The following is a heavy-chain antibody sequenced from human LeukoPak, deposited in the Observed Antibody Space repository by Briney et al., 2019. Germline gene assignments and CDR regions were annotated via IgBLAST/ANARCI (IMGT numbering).Heavy chain of an antibody. V-gene: IGHV1-46*01. J-gene: IGHJ6*03. D-gene: IGHD2-15*01. CDR2: INPSGGST. CDR1: GYTFTSYH. CDR3: ARDVGVAVYYMDV. Sequence: ASVKVSCKAFGYTFTSYHMHWVRQAPGQGLEWMGIINPSGGSTSYAQKFQGRVSMTRDTSTSTVYMELSSLRSEDTAVYYCARDVGVAVYYMDVWGKGTTVTVSS.